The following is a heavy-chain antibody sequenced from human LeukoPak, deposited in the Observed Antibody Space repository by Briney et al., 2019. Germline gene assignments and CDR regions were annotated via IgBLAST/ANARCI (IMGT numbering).Heavy chain of an antibody. Sequence: SETLSLTCTVSGGSISGQYWSWIRQPPGKALEYIGYIYSTGSTNYDPSLKSRVSISVDTSKNQFSLRLSAVTAADTAFYYWARLERNYLYYHMDVWGMGTAVTVAS. CDR2: IYSTGST. CDR3: ARLERNYLYYHMDV. CDR1: GGSISGQY. V-gene: IGHV4-4*09. D-gene: IGHD1-1*01. J-gene: IGHJ6*03.